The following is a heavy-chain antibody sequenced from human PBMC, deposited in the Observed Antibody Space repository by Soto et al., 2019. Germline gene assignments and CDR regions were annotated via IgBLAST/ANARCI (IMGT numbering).Heavy chain of an antibody. CDR2: IYFSGST. V-gene: IGHV4-30-4*01. D-gene: IGHD1-26*01. CDR3: AHDSHGGNTYFDL. CDR1: GGSISSGNFY. Sequence: VQLQESGPGLVRPSETLSLTCTVSGGSISSGNFYWSWFRQPPGKGLERIGYIYFSGSTSYSPSLKSRLTISLNTSNNQFSLKLTSVTAADTAVYYCAHDSHGGNTYFDLWGQGALVTVSS. J-gene: IGHJ4*02.